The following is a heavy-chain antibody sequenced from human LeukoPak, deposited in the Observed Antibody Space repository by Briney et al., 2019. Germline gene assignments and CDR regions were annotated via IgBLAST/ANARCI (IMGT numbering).Heavy chain of an antibody. Sequence: GRSLRLSCVASGFTFSHYPLHWVRQAPSKGLEWVAVISYDGGNTYYADSVKGRFTISRDNSKNTVYLQMSSLRTEDTAVYYCASLLTSGRLAYFFDYWGQGTLVTVSS. D-gene: IGHD3-9*01. J-gene: IGHJ4*02. CDR2: ISYDGGNT. V-gene: IGHV3-30-3*02. CDR1: GFTFSHYP. CDR3: ASLLTSGRLAYFFDY.